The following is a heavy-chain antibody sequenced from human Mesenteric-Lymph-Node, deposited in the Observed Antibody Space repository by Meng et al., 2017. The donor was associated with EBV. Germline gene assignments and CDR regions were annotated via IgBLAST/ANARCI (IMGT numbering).Heavy chain of an antibody. CDR2: INHSGST. Sequence: VSLQKWGAGLLKPSDTLSLTCAVYGGSFSGYYWSWIRQPPGKGLEWIGEINHSGSTNYNPSLKSRVTISVDTSKNQFSLKLSSVTAADTAVYYCARKEQQLVHYFDYWGQGTLVTVSS. J-gene: IGHJ4*02. CDR3: ARKEQQLVHYFDY. CDR1: GGSFSGYY. D-gene: IGHD6-13*01. V-gene: IGHV4-34*01.